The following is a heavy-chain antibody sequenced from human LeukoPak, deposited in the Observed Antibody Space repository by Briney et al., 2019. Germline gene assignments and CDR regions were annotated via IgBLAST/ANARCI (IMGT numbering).Heavy chain of an antibody. J-gene: IGHJ4*02. CDR2: IYSGDNT. CDR1: GFTVSSNY. Sequence: GGSLRLSCAASGFTVSSNYMSWVRQAPGKGLEWVSVIYSGDNTYYADSVKGRFTISRDNSKNTLYLQMNSLRAEDTAVYYCAREPPAFNYYDSGEGGDYFDYWGQGTLVTVSS. D-gene: IGHD3-22*01. V-gene: IGHV3-66*02. CDR3: AREPPAFNYYDSGEGGDYFDY.